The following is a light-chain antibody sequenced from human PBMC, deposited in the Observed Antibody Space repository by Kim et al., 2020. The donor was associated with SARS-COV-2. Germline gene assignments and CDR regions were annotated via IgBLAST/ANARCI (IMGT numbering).Light chain of an antibody. V-gene: IGLV6-57*03. CDR2: EDN. CDR3: QCYDSGNWV. CDR1: SGGRASNY. J-gene: IGLJ3*02. Sequence: GEAGASGWTRGSGGRASNYVQWDEQRPGSAPTTVVQEDNQRASGVPDRFSGCIDSSSNSASLAISGLKTEDEADYYCQCYDSGNWVFGGGTKLTVL.